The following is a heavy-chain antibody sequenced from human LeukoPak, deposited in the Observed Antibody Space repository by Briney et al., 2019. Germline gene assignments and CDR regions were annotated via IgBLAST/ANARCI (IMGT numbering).Heavy chain of an antibody. J-gene: IGHJ5*02. CDR2: INPSGGST. D-gene: IGHD3-10*01. Sequence: GASVKVSCKASGYSFTSYYMHWVRQAPGQGLEWMGIINPSGGSTSYAQKFQGRVTMTRDMSTSTVYMELSSLRSEDTAVYYCASEATPYYYGSGSQTEKGFDPWGQGTLVTVSS. CDR3: ASEATPYYYGSGSQTEKGFDP. CDR1: GYSFTSYY. V-gene: IGHV1-46*01.